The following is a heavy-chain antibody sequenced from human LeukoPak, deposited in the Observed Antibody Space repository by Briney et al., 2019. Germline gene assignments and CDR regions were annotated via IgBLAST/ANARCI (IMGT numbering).Heavy chain of an antibody. CDR3: ARTHSGYDSIYYYYMDV. CDR1: GGSISSSSYY. J-gene: IGHJ6*03. Sequence: SETLSLTCTVSGGSISSSSYYWGWIRQPPGKGLEWIGSIYYSGGTYYNPSLKSRVTISVDTSKNQFSLKLSSVTAADTAVYYCARTHSGYDSIYYYYMDVWGKGTTVTVSS. D-gene: IGHD5-12*01. V-gene: IGHV4-39*01. CDR2: IYYSGGT.